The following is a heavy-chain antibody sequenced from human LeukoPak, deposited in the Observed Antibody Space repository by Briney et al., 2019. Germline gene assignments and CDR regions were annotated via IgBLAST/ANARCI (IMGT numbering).Heavy chain of an antibody. D-gene: IGHD6-13*01. Sequence: SETLSLTCTASGGSISSGGYYWSWIRQHPGKGLEWIGYIYYSGSTYYNPSLKSRVTISVDTSKNQFSLKLSSVTAADTAVYYCARAGGIAAAVDYWGQGTLVTVSS. CDR2: IYYSGST. V-gene: IGHV4-31*03. CDR3: ARAGGIAAAVDY. J-gene: IGHJ4*02. CDR1: GGSISSGGYY.